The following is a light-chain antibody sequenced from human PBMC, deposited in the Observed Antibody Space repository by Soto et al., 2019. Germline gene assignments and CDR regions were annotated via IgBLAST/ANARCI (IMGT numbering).Light chain of an antibody. J-gene: IGKJ4*01. Sequence: EIVLTQSPGTLSLSPGERATLSCRASQSVSSFYSAWYQQKPGQAPRLLIYGASTRATGIPDRFSGSGSGTDVTLTISRLEPEDFAVYYCQQYASSPPTVTFGGGTKVEIK. V-gene: IGKV3-20*01. CDR3: QQYASSPPTVT. CDR2: GAS. CDR1: QSVSSFY.